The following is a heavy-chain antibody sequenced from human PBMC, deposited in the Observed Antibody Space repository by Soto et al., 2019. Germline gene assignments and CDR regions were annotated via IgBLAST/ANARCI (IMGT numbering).Heavy chain of an antibody. V-gene: IGHV1-69*02. Sequence: QVQLVQSGAAVKKPGSSVKVSCKASGGTFSSYTISWVRQAPGQGLEWMGRIIPILGIANYAQKFQGRVTITADKSTSTAYMELSSLRSEDTAVYYCASSIVVVPAAIHGAGYYGMDVWGQGTTVTVSS. CDR1: GGTFSSYT. CDR3: ASSIVVVPAAIHGAGYYGMDV. D-gene: IGHD2-2*01. CDR2: IIPILGIA. J-gene: IGHJ6*02.